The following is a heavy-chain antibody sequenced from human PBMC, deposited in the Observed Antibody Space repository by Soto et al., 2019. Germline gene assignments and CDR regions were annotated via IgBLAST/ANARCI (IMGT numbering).Heavy chain of an antibody. V-gene: IGHV4-59*11. J-gene: IGHJ4*02. Sequence: QVQLQESGPGLVKPSETVSLTCSVSGGSIRSHYWSWIRQPPGKGLEWIGFINYSGSTNYNPSLKSRVTISLDTSKNQFSLKLRSVTAADTAVYYCARGQAGYDSLSTLSFDYWGQETLVTVSS. CDR2: INYSGST. CDR1: GGSIRSHY. CDR3: ARGQAGYDSLSTLSFDY. D-gene: IGHD3-3*01.